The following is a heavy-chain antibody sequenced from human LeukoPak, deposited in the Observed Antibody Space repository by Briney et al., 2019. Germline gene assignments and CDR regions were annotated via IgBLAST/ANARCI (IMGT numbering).Heavy chain of an antibody. Sequence: GGSLRLSCEASGFALSFFAMSWLRQAPGKGLEWVSTINANSGTRSYAASVRGRFTISRDNSKNTLYLQLNTLRADDTAVYYCANPIIGGLAVTAAWFAPWGQGTLVVVSS. V-gene: IGHV3-23*01. J-gene: IGHJ5*01. CDR2: INANSGTR. D-gene: IGHD6-19*01. CDR1: GFALSFFA. CDR3: ANPIIGGLAVTAAWFAP.